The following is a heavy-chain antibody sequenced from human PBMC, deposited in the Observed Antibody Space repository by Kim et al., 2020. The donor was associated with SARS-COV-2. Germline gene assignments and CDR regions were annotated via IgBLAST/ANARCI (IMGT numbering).Heavy chain of an antibody. CDR1: GYTFSSYD. CDR2: MNPNSGNT. V-gene: IGHV1-8*01. Sequence: ASVKVSCKASGYTFSSYDINWVRQATRQGLEWMGWMNPNSGNTGYAQKFQGRVTMTRNTSTSTAYMDLNSLRSEDTAVYYCARGHAWNGGPYYFDYWGQGTLVTVSS. J-gene: IGHJ4*02. CDR3: ARGHAWNGGPYYFDY. D-gene: IGHD1-1*01.